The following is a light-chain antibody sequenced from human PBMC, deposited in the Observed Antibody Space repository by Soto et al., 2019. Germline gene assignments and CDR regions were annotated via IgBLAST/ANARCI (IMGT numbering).Light chain of an antibody. CDR2: AAS. J-gene: IGKJ1*01. V-gene: IGKV1-12*01. CDR3: QRTNSFPWT. Sequence: DIQMTQSPSSVSASVGDRVTITCRASQGINGWLAWYQQKSGKAPKLLIYAASTLQSGVPSRFSGSESGTDFTLTITSPQPEEFATYYCQRTNSFPWTFGQGTKVDI. CDR1: QGINGW.